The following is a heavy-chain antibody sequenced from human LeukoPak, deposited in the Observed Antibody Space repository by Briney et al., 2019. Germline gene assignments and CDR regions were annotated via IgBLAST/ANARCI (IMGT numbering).Heavy chain of an antibody. D-gene: IGHD6-19*01. CDR2: ISGSGGST. CDR1: GFTFSSYA. V-gene: IGHV3-23*01. CDR3: AKMMGYSSGWYGPGPLYYFDY. Sequence: GGSLRLSCAASGFTFSSYAMSWVRQAPGKGLEWVPAISGSGGSTYYADSVKGRFTISRDNSKNTLYLQMNSLRAEDTAVYYCAKMMGYSSGWYGPGPLYYFDYWGQGTLVTVSS. J-gene: IGHJ4*02.